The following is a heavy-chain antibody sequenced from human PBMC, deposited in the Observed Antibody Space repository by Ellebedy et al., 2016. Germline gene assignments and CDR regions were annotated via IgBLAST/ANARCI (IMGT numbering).Heavy chain of an antibody. D-gene: IGHD6-19*01. CDR2: VFHTGTT. J-gene: IGHJ3*01. CDR3: AKWNGGWYAFEV. CDR1: GGSVSSDY. Sequence: SETLFLTCNVSGGSVSSDYWNWIRRLPGKGLEWIGYVFHTGTTNYNPSLKSRVTMSVDTSKSQFSLRLTSVTAADTAVYYCAKWNGGWYAFEVWGQGTMVTVSS. V-gene: IGHV4-59*02.